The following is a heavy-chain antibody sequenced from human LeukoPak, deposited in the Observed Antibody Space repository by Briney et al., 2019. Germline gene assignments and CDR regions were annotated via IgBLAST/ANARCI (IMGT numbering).Heavy chain of an antibody. D-gene: IGHD2-2*01. CDR1: GYTFTIHG. CDR2: INPNSGGT. V-gene: IGHV1-2*02. J-gene: IGHJ3*02. Sequence: ASVKVSCKASGYTFTIHGISWVRQAPGQGLEWMGWINPNSGGTNYAQKFQGRVTMTRDTSISTAYMELSRLRSDDTAVYYCARDIVVVPAAVNDAFDIWGQGTMVTVSS. CDR3: ARDIVVVPAAVNDAFDI.